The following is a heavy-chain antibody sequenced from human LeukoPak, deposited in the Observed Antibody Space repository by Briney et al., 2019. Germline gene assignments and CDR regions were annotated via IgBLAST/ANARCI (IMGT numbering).Heavy chain of an antibody. V-gene: IGHV3-30*14. CDR2: ISYDGSNK. CDR3: AGASHGFDY. D-gene: IGHD6-6*01. J-gene: IGHJ4*02. CDR1: GFTFSSYA. Sequence: GGSLRLSCAASGFTFSSYAMHWVRQAPGKGLEWVAVISYDGSNKYYADSVKGRFTISRDNSKNTLYLQMNSLRAEDTAVYYCAGASHGFDYWGQGTLVTASS.